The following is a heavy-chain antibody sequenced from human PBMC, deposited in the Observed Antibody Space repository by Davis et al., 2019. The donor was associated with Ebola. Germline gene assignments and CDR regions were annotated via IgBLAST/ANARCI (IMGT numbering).Heavy chain of an antibody. J-gene: IGHJ4*02. CDR2: IYYSGST. V-gene: IGHV4-34*11. CDR3: ARDDYGDYAFDY. CDR1: GGSFSGYY. D-gene: IGHD4-17*01. Sequence: SETLSLTCAVYGGSFSGYYWSWIRQPPGKGLEWIGSIYYSGSTNYNPSLKSRVTRSVDKSKNQFSLKLSSVTAADTAVYYCARDDYGDYAFDYWGQGTLVTVSS.